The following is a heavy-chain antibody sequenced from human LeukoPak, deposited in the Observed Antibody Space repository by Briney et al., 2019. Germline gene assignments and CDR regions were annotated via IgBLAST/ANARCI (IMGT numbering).Heavy chain of an antibody. CDR3: ARGPYSSSSNHLDY. J-gene: IGHJ4*02. CDR2: IDWNGNNI. V-gene: IGHV3-9*01. D-gene: IGHD6-13*01. Sequence: PGGSLRLSCAASGFTFEHHAMHWVRQAPGKGLEWVSGIDWNGNNIDYAVSVKGRFTISRDNAKNSLYLQMDSLRPEDTAFFYCARGPYSSSSNHLDYWGQGTLVTVSS. CDR1: GFTFEHHA.